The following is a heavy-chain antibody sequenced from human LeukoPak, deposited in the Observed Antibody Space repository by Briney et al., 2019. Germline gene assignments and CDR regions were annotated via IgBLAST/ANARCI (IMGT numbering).Heavy chain of an antibody. D-gene: IGHD5-12*01. CDR2: IIGSSGDT. Sequence: GGSLRLSRAASGFRFSNFAMSWIRQAPGKGLEWVSLIIGSSGDTLYADSVKGRFTISRDISKNRLYLQMNSLRAEDTALYYCAKGAYDYIEMGYFDDWGQGTLVTVSS. J-gene: IGHJ4*02. V-gene: IGHV3-23*01. CDR1: GFRFSNFA. CDR3: AKGAYDYIEMGYFDD.